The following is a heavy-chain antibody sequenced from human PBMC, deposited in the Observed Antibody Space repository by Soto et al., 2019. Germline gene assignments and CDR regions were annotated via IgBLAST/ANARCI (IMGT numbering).Heavy chain of an antibody. CDR3: ARERGGLWFGELLHYYYYGMDV. Sequence: PGGSLRLSCAASGFTFSSYSMNWVRQAPGKGLEWVSYISSSSSTIYYADSVKGRFTISRDNAKNSLYLQMNSLRDEDTAVYYCARERGGLWFGELLHYYYYGMDVWGQGTTVTVSS. D-gene: IGHD3-10*01. CDR1: GFTFSSYS. V-gene: IGHV3-48*02. CDR2: ISSSSSTI. J-gene: IGHJ6*02.